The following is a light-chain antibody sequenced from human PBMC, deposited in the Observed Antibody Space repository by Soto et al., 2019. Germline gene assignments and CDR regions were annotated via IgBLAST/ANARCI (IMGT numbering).Light chain of an antibody. J-gene: IGKJ5*01. CDR2: GAS. CDR3: QQRSNWPTIT. CDR1: QSVSNNY. V-gene: IGKV3D-20*02. Sequence: EILLTQSPGTLSLSPGERATLSCGARQSVSNNYLAWYQQKPRQAPRLRIYGASNRATGIPDRFSGSGSGTDFTLPISRLETEDFAVYYCQQRSNWPTITFGQGTRLEIK.